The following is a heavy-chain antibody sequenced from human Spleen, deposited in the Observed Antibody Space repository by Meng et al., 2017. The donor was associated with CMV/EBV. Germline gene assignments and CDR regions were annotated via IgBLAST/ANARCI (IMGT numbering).Heavy chain of an antibody. CDR2: IDESGST. CDR3: ARDRGRFDY. CDR1: GGFLRGYE. V-gene: IGHV4-34*01. Sequence: TLSLSCDVYGGFLRGYEQRWIRQAPGKGLKWIGEIDESGSTKYNPALKSRVIISVDTSKNQFSLKLSSVTAAETAVYYCARDRGRFDYWGQGNLVTVSS. J-gene: IGHJ4*02.